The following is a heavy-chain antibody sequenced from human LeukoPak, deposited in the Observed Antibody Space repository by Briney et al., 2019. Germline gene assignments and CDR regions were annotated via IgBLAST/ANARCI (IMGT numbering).Heavy chain of an antibody. D-gene: IGHD3-9*01. CDR2: ISYDGSNK. Sequence: PGGSLRLSCAASGFTFSSYAMHWVRQAPGKGLEWVAVISYDGSNKYYADSVKGRFTISRDNSKNTLYLQMNSLRAEDTAVYYCARDPDYDILTGPPKDYWGQGTLVTVSS. V-gene: IGHV3-30-3*01. CDR1: GFTFSSYA. CDR3: ARDPDYDILTGPPKDY. J-gene: IGHJ4*02.